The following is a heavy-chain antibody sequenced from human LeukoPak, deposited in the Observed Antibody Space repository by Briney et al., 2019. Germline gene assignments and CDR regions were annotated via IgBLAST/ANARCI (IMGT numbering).Heavy chain of an antibody. V-gene: IGHV3-66*02. J-gene: IGHJ5*02. D-gene: IGHD4/OR15-4a*01. Sequence: GGSLRLSCVVSGFTVSTSYMAWVRQAPGKGLECVSLIWIDGTTHYADSVKGRFTISGDNSKNTLYLQMNSLRPDDTAVYYCATKYGESWGQGTLVTVSS. CDR3: ATKYGES. CDR2: IWIDGTT. CDR1: GFTVSTSY.